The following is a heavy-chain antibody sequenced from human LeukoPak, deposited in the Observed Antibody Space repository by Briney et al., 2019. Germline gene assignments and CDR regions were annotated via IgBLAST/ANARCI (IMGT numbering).Heavy chain of an antibody. CDR3: ARVVPGIATTHLDY. J-gene: IGHJ4*02. CDR2: IYSDNT. Sequence: PGGSLRLSCTVSGFTVSSNSMSWVRQAPGKGLEWVSFIYSDNTHYSDSVKGRFTISRDNSKNTLYLQMNSLRAEDTAVYYCARVVPGIATTHLDYWGQGTLVTVSS. CDR1: GFTVSSNS. V-gene: IGHV3-53*01. D-gene: IGHD6-13*01.